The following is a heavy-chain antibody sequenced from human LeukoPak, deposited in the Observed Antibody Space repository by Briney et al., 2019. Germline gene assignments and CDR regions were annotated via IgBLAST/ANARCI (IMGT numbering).Heavy chain of an antibody. CDR2: IYYSGST. CDR1: GGSISSSSYY. D-gene: IGHD2-15*01. CDR3: ARQRPLIVVVVAANWFDP. Sequence: SETLSLNCTVSGGSISSSSYYWGWIRQPPGKGLEWIGSIYYSGSTYYNPSLKSRVTISVDTSKNQFSLKLSSVTAADTAVYYCARQRPLIVVVVAANWFDPWGQGTLVTVSS. V-gene: IGHV4-39*01. J-gene: IGHJ5*02.